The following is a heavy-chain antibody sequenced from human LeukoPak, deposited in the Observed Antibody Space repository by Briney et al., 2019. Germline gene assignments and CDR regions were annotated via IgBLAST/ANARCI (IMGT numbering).Heavy chain of an antibody. V-gene: IGHV3-21*01. CDR3: ARGYSTGFDY. J-gene: IGHJ4*02. D-gene: IGHD6-25*01. Sequence: GGSLILSCAASGFTFSNYDMNWVRQAPGKGLKWVSSISSSSSYIYYADSVKGRFTISRDNAKNSLYLQMNSLRAEDTAVYYCARGYSTGFDYWGQGTLVTVPS. CDR1: GFTFSNYD. CDR2: ISSSSSYI.